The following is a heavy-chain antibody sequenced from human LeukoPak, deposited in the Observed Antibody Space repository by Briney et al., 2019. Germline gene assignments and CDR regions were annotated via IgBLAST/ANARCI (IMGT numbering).Heavy chain of an antibody. D-gene: IGHD6-13*01. J-gene: IGHJ2*01. CDR1: GGSIRSSSYY. V-gene: IGHV4-61*05. CDR2: IYYTGST. Sequence: SETLSLTCTVSGGSIRSSSYYWGWIRQPPGKGLEWIGYIYYTGSTNSNPSLKSRVTMSVDTSKNQFSLKLSSVTAADTAVYYCARVRYSSSLSPWYLDLWGRGTLVTVSS. CDR3: ARVRYSSSLSPWYLDL.